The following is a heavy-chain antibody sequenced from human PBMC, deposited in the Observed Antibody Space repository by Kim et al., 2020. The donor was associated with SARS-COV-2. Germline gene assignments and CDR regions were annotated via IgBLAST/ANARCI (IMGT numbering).Heavy chain of an antibody. CDR2: ISYSGST. CDR1: GGSISSYY. V-gene: IGHV4-59*01. J-gene: IGHJ6*02. CDR3: ARDKLAVAGNYFYYGLDV. Sequence: SETLSLTCTVSGGSISSYYWSWIRQPPGKGLEWIGYISYSGSTNYNPSLKSRVTISVDTSKNQFSLRLTSVTAADTAVYYCARDKLAVAGNYFYYGLDVWGQGTTVTVSS. D-gene: IGHD6-19*01.